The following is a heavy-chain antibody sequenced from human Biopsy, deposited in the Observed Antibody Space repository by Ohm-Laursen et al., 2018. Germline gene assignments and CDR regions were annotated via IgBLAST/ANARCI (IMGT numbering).Heavy chain of an antibody. Sequence: TLSLTCAVYGESFNGYYWSWIRQTPGKGLEWIGEINHSGRTTYNPSLKSGDTMTVATFDNQFSLKLISVTAAGTAVYFCARDAYGDYDTYY. CDR3: ARDAYGDYDTYY. CDR1: GESFNGYY. J-gene: IGHJ6*03. CDR2: INHSGRT. V-gene: IGHV4-34*01. D-gene: IGHD3-16*01.